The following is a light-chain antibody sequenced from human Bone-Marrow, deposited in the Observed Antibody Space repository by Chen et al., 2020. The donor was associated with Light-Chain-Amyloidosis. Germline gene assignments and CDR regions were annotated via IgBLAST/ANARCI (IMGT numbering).Light chain of an antibody. CDR3: QSADSSGTYEVI. V-gene: IGLV3-25*03. CDR2: RDT. Sequence: SHHLTQPPPVSVPAGQTARITCSGDDLPTKYAYWYQQKPGQAPVLVIHRDTERPSGISERFSGSSSGTTATLTISGVQAEDEADYHCQSADSSGTYEVIFGGGTKLTVL. CDR1: DLPTKY. J-gene: IGLJ2*01.